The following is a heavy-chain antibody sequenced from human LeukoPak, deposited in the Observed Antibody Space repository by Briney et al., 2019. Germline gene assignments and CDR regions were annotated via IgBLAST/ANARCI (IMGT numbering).Heavy chain of an antibody. CDR3: ARDPQINAFDI. CDR2: IYSGGNT. CDR1: GFTVSNSY. V-gene: IGHV3-66*01. J-gene: IGHJ3*02. Sequence: QSGGSLRLSCAASGFTVSNSYVNWVRQAPGKGLEWVSVIYSGGNTYYADSVKGRFTISRDNSKNTLYLQMNSLRAEDTAVYYCARDPQINAFDIWGQGTMVTVSS.